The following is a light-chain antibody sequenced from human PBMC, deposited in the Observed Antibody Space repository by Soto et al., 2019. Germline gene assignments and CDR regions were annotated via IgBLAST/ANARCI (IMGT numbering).Light chain of an antibody. CDR2: GPS. Sequence: IEMTQSPATLSVSPGERVTLPCRASQSVSYNLAWYQQKPGQAPRLLIYGPSTRATGIPARFSGSGSGTEFTLTISSLQSEDFALYYCQQYGSSPQTFGQGTKVDI. CDR3: QQYGSSPQT. J-gene: IGKJ1*01. V-gene: IGKV3-15*01. CDR1: QSVSYN.